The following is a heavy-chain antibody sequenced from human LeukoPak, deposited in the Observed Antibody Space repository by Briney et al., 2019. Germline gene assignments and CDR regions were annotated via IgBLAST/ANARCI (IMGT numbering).Heavy chain of an antibody. D-gene: IGHD6-6*01. Sequence: GGSLRLSCAASGFTFSGYEMNWVRQAPGKGLEWVSYISSSGSTIYYADSVKGRFTISRDNAKNSLYLQMNSLRAEDTAVYYCARDSSSSLYYYYGMDVWGQGTTVTVSS. V-gene: IGHV3-48*03. CDR3: ARDSSSSLYYYYGMDV. J-gene: IGHJ6*02. CDR2: ISSSGSTI. CDR1: GFTFSGYE.